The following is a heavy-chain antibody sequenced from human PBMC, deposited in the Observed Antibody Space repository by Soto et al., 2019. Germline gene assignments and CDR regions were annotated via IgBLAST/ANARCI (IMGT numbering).Heavy chain of an antibody. J-gene: IGHJ4*02. CDR2: ISYDGSNK. D-gene: IGHD4-17*01. V-gene: IGHV3-30-3*01. CDR3: ARDDIGTVTTSSDY. CDR1: GFTFSSYA. Sequence: GGSLRLSCAASGFTFSSYAMHWVRQAPGKGLEWVAVISYDGSNKYYADSVKGRFTISRDNSKNTLYLQMNSLRAEDTAVYYCARDDIGTVTTSSDYWGQGTLVTVSS.